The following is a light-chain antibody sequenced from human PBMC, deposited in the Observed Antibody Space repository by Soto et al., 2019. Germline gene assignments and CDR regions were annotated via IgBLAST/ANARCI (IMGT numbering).Light chain of an antibody. CDR3: QSYDSSLSGSV. J-gene: IGLJ1*01. V-gene: IGLV1-40*01. Sequence: SVLTQPPSVSGAPGQRVTLSCTGSRSNIGAPSDVHWYQQLPGTGPKLLIYGNGNRPSGVPDRFSGSKSGSSASLAISGVQAEDEGDYYCQSYDSSLSGSVFGAGTKLTVL. CDR2: GNG. CDR1: RSNIGAPSD.